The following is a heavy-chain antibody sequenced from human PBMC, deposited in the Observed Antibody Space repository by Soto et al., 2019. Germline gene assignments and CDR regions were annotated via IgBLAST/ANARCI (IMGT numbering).Heavy chain of an antibody. Sequence: EVQLVESGGGLVQPGRSLRLSCAASGFTFENYAMHWVRQAPGKGLEWVSGLSWDSGSVGYAASVTGRFIISRDNAKNSLSLQMDSLRPEDTGLSVCAKDQVPFYSDRSGVHDAFDACGQGTMVTVSS. D-gene: IGHD3-22*01. CDR1: GFTFENYA. J-gene: IGHJ3*01. V-gene: IGHV3-9*01. CDR3: AKDQVPFYSDRSGVHDAFDA. CDR2: LSWDSGSV.